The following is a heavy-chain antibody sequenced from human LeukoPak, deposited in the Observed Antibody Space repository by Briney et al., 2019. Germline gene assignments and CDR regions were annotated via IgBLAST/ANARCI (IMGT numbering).Heavy chain of an antibody. J-gene: IGHJ6*03. Sequence: SETLSLTCTVSGGSISSNIYYWGWIRQPPGKGLEWIGSIYYSGSTNYNPSLKSRVTISVDTSKNQFSLKFTSVTAADTAVYYCARGNYVWGSYRKDYMDVWGKGTTVTVSS. CDR1: GGSISSNIYY. D-gene: IGHD3-16*02. CDR3: ARGNYVWGSYRKDYMDV. V-gene: IGHV4-39*01. CDR2: IYYSGST.